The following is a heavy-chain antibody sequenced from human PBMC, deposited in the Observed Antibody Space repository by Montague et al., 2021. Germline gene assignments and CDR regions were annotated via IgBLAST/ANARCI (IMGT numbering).Heavy chain of an antibody. Sequence: SETLSLTCSVSGDSINGWYWSWIRQPPGKGLEWIGSVFYSGATNYNPSLKSRVTMSADTSKNQVSLKVNSVTAADTAVYYCARQGFYESGGFFIWDLGTPVTVSS. V-gene: IGHV4-59*01. CDR2: VFYSGAT. J-gene: IGHJ4*02. D-gene: IGHD3-22*01. CDR1: GDSINGWY. CDR3: ARQGFYESGGFFI.